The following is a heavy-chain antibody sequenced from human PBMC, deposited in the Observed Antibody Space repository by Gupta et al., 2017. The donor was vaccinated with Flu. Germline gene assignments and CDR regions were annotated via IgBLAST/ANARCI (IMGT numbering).Heavy chain of an antibody. CDR3: VRQGGDYVWRGNYMDF. Sequence: YWSWIRQSPGEGLEWIGHVYDTVTTEYNPSRKSRATILLDTSKNQFSLSLSSVTAADTAVYYCVRQGGDYVWRGNYMDFWCKGSTVSVS. CDR1: Y. D-gene: IGHD3-10*02. V-gene: IGHV4-59*08. J-gene: IGHJ6*03. CDR2: VYDTVTT.